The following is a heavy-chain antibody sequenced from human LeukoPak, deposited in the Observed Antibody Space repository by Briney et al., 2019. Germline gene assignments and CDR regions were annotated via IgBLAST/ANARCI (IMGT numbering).Heavy chain of an antibody. D-gene: IGHD6-19*01. CDR3: AKYNIGWNFGS. CDR1: GSTLSTAW. Sequence: GGSLRLSCTASGSTLSTAWMSWVRQAPGKGLEWVGRIKSKTEGGTTDYAAPVKGRFTISIDDSKNTLYLQMNSLTTGDTAVYYCAKYNIGWNFGSWGQGTLVTVSS. V-gene: IGHV3-15*01. CDR2: IKSKTEGGTT. J-gene: IGHJ4*02.